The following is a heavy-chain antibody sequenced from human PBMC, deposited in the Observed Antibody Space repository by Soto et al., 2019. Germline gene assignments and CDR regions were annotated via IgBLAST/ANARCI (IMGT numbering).Heavy chain of an antibody. Sequence: PSETLSLTCSVLDDSISDSRYYWGWIRQSPEKGLEWIGSISHDGHAYYNPPLKSRVTLFADTSRNQFSLKMKSVTVADTALYFCARQVCGDYLGGNWFDPWGQGAPVTFSS. D-gene: IGHD4-17*01. CDR3: ARQVCGDYLGGNWFDP. CDR1: DDSISDSRYY. J-gene: IGHJ5*02. V-gene: IGHV4-39*01. CDR2: ISHDGHA.